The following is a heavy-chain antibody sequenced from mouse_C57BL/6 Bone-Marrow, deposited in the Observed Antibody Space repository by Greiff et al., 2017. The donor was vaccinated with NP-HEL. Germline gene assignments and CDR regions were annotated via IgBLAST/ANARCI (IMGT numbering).Heavy chain of an antibody. CDR2: IYPSDSET. CDR3: ARRRGLGSSYDWFAY. CDR1: GYTFTSYW. Sequence: QVQLQQPGAELVRPGSSVKLSCKASGYTFTSYWMDWVKQRPGQGLEWIGNIYPSDSETHYNQKFKDKATLPVDKSSSTAYMQLSSLTSEDSAVYYCARRRGLGSSYDWFAYWGQGTLVTVSA. V-gene: IGHV1-61*01. D-gene: IGHD1-1*01. J-gene: IGHJ3*01.